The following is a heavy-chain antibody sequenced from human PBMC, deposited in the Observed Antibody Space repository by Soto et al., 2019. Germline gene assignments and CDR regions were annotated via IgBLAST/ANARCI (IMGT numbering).Heavy chain of an antibody. J-gene: IGHJ4*02. V-gene: IGHV3-23*01. CDR2: ISGSGGST. D-gene: IGHD3-10*01. CDR3: AKSGAYGSGSYYYEPYDY. Sequence: XGSLRLSCAASGFTFSSYAMSWVRQAPGKGLEWVSAISGSGGSTYYADSVKGRFTISRDNSKNTLYLQMNSLRAEDTAVYYCAKSGAYGSGSYYYEPYDYWGQGTLVTVSS. CDR1: GFTFSSYA.